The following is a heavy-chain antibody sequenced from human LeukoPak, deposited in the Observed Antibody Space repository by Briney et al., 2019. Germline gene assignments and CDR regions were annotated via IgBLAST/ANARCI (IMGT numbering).Heavy chain of an antibody. CDR1: GFTFSSYW. Sequence: PGGSLRLSCAASGFTFSSYWMSWVRQAPGKGLEWVANIKQDGSEKYYVDSVKGRFTISRDNAKNSLYLQMNSLRAEDTAVYYCARVGSSSWFGPYYYYMDVWGKGTTVTVSS. V-gene: IGHV3-7*01. J-gene: IGHJ6*03. CDR2: IKQDGSEK. D-gene: IGHD6-13*01. CDR3: ARVGSSSWFGPYYYYMDV.